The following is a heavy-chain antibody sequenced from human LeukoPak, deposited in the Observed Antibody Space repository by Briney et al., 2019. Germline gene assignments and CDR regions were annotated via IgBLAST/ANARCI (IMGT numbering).Heavy chain of an antibody. V-gene: IGHV1-69*13. CDR2: IIPIFGTA. J-gene: IGHJ4*02. CDR1: GGTFSSYA. CDR3: ARGAPTSSGWYPLGY. Sequence: ASVKVSCKASGGTFSSYAISWVRQAPGQGLGWMGGIIPIFGTANYAQKFQGRVTITADESTSTAYMELSSLRSEDTAVYYCARGAPTSSGWYPLGYWGQGTLVTVSS. D-gene: IGHD6-19*01.